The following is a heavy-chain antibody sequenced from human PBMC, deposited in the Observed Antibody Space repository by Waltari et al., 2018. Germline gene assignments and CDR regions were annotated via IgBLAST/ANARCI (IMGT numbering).Heavy chain of an antibody. CDR3: ARITRNSPPDY. Sequence: EVQLVESGGGLVQPGGSLRLSCAASGFTFSNYWMNWVRQAPGKGLEWVANIKQDGSEKKYVDSVKGRFTISRDNAKNSLYQQMSSLRAEDTALYYCARITRNSPPDYWGQGTLVTVSS. D-gene: IGHD1-20*01. J-gene: IGHJ4*02. V-gene: IGHV3-7*04. CDR1: GFTFSNYW. CDR2: IKQDGSEK.